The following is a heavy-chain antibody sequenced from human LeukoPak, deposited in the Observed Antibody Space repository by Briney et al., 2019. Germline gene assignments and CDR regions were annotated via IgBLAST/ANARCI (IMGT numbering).Heavy chain of an antibody. Sequence: ASVKVSCKASGYTFTSYYMHWVRQAPGQGLEWMGIINPSGGSTSYAQKFQGRVTMTRDTSISTAYMELSRLRSDDTAVYYCARDAAPYYDILTGYYEAWGQGTLVTVSS. J-gene: IGHJ4*02. CDR3: ARDAAPYYDILTGYYEA. V-gene: IGHV1-46*01. CDR1: GYTFTSYY. D-gene: IGHD3-9*01. CDR2: INPSGGST.